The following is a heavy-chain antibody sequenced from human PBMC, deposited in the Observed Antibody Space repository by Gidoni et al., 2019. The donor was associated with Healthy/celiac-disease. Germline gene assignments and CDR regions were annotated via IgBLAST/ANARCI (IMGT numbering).Heavy chain of an antibody. CDR3: ARPGQLGAFDI. CDR1: GGSISSSSYY. Sequence: QLQLQESGPGLVKPSETLSLTCTVSGGSISSSSYYWGWIRQPPGKGLEWIGSIYYSGSTYYNPSLKSRVTISVDTSKNQFSLKLSSVTAADTAVYYCARPGQLGAFDIWGQGTMVTVSS. J-gene: IGHJ3*02. CDR2: IYYSGST. D-gene: IGHD6-6*01. V-gene: IGHV4-39*01.